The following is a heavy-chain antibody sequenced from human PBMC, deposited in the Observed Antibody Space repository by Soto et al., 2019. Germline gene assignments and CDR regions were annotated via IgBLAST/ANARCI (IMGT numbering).Heavy chain of an antibody. D-gene: IGHD6-13*01. J-gene: IGHJ4*02. CDR3: ASWSQQLVTFDY. CDR1: GGSISSSSYY. Sequence: PSETLSLTCTVSGGSISSSSYYWGWIRQPPGNGLEWIGSIYYSGGTYYNPSLKSRVTISVDTSKNQFSLKLSSVTAADTAVYYCASWSQQLVTFDYWGQGTLVTVSS. CDR2: IYYSGGT. V-gene: IGHV4-39*01.